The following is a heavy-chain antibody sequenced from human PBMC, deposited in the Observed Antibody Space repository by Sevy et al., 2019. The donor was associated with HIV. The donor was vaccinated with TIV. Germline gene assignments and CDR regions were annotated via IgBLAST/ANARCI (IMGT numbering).Heavy chain of an antibody. D-gene: IGHD5-18*01. Sequence: GGSLRLSCAASGFTFDDYGMHWVRQAPGKGLEWISGLTWTSSSITYADSVKGRFTVWRDNAKNSLYLQMTNLRADDTAFYFCAKGTIVAAMDIYEPFDAWGQGTMVTVSS. J-gene: IGHJ3*01. V-gene: IGHV3-9*01. CDR3: AKGTIVAAMDIYEPFDA. CDR2: LTWTSSSI. CDR1: GFTFDDYG.